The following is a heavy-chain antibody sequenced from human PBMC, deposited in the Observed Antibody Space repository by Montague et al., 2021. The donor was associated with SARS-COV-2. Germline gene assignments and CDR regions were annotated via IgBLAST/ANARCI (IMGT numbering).Heavy chain of an antibody. CDR3: ARGGGNVADYYNYTMDV. Sequence: SETLSLTCTVSGGSISSYYWTWIRQPPGKGLESIGYIYHNGSTKYNPSLKSRVTISVDTSKNQFSLKLSSVSVADTAVYYCARGGGNVADYYNYTMDVWGRGTTVTVFS. V-gene: IGHV4-59*01. CDR1: GGSISSYY. D-gene: IGHD4-23*01. CDR2: IYHNGST. J-gene: IGHJ6*02.